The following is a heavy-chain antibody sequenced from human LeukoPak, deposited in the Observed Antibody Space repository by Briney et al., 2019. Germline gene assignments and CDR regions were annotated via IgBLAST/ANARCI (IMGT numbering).Heavy chain of an antibody. D-gene: IGHD1-1*01. Sequence: ASVKVSCKASGYTFNRYAMNWVRQAPGQGLEWMGWMNPNSGNTGYAQKFQGRVTMTRNTSISTAYMELSSLRSEDTAVYYCARGSLDNWNDKTHYYYYGMDVWGQGTTVTVSS. CDR1: GYTFNRYA. V-gene: IGHV1-8*01. CDR2: MNPNSGNT. CDR3: ARGSLDNWNDKTHYYYYGMDV. J-gene: IGHJ6*02.